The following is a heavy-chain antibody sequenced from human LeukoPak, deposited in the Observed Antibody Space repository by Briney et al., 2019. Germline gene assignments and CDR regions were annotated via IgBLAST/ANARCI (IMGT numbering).Heavy chain of an antibody. D-gene: IGHD3-10*01. CDR2: IYYSGST. CDR3: ARRTDTMVRGVIRRGYYFDY. J-gene: IGHJ4*02. Sequence: QPSETLSLTCTVSGGSISSSSYYWGWIRQPPGKGLEWIGSIYYSGSTYYNPSLKSRVTISVDTSKNQFSLKLSSVTAADTAVYYCARRTDTMVRGVIRRGYYFDYWGQGTLVTVSS. V-gene: IGHV4-39*07. CDR1: GGSISSSSYY.